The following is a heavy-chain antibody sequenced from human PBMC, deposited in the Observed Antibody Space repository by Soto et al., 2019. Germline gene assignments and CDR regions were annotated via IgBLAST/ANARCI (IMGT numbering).Heavy chain of an antibody. D-gene: IGHD6-13*01. J-gene: IGHJ5*02. CDR1: GFTFSSYA. V-gene: IGHV3-23*01. CDR3: AKGSAAAGRSWFDP. CDR2: ISGSGGGT. Sequence: EVQLLESGGGLVQPGGSLRLSCAASGFTFSSYAMSWVRQAPGKGLEWVSTISGSGGGTYYADSVKGRFTISRDNSKNTRYLHMNNLRAEDTAVYYCAKGSAAAGRSWFDPWGQGTLVTVSS.